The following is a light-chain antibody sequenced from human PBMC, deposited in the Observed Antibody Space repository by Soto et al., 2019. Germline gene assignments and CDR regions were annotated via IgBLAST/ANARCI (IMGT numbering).Light chain of an antibody. V-gene: IGLV2-14*01. J-gene: IGLJ2*01. CDR1: SSDVGGYNY. CDR2: DVS. Sequence: QSVLTQPASVSGSPGQSITISCTGTSSDVGGYNYVSWYQQHPGKAPKLMIYDVSNRPSGVSNRFSGSKSGNTASLTISGLQAEDVADYYCSSYTSSSTGVVFGGGTKVTVL. CDR3: SSYTSSSTGVV.